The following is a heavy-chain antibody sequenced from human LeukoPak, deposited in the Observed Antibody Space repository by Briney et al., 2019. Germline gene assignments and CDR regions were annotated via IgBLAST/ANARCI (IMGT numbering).Heavy chain of an antibody. Sequence: KPSETLSLTCTVSGGSISSYYWSWIRQPPGKGLEWIGYIYYSGSTNYNPSLKSRVTISVDTSNNQFSLKLSSVTAADTAVYYCARESSGWYDQYFQHWGQGTLVTVSS. V-gene: IGHV4-59*01. J-gene: IGHJ1*01. CDR1: GGSISSYY. CDR3: ARESSGWYDQYFQH. CDR2: IYYSGST. D-gene: IGHD6-19*01.